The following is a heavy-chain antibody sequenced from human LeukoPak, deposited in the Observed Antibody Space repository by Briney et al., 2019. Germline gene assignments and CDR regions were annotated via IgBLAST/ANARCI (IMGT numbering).Heavy chain of an antibody. Sequence: RTGTSLRLSCAASGLILSSYGIHWVRQAPGKGLEWVAVIWYDGTNIYYGDSVKGRFSISRDNSKNTVYLQMDSLRAEDTAVYYCARDAGGAFGNYVNYFDYWGQGTLVTVSS. J-gene: IGHJ4*02. CDR1: GLILSSYG. CDR2: IWYDGTNI. CDR3: ARDAGGAFGNYVNYFDY. V-gene: IGHV3-33*01. D-gene: IGHD4-11*01.